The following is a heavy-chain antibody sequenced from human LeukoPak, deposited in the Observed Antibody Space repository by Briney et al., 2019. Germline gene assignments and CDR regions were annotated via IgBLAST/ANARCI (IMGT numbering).Heavy chain of an antibody. V-gene: IGHV3-23*01. J-gene: IGHJ6*03. CDR3: ARDQGDYMDV. Sequence: GGSLRLSCAASGFTFSSSAMRWVRLAPGKGLEWVSTISDSGGSTYYADSVKGRFTISRDNSKNTLYLQMNSLRAEDTAVYYCARDQGDYMDVWGKGTTVTISS. CDR2: ISDSGGST. D-gene: IGHD3-16*01. CDR1: GFTFSSSA.